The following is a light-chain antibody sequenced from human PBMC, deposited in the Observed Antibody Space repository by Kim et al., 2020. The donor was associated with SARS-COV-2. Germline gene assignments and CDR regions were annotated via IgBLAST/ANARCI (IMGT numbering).Light chain of an antibody. J-gene: IGKJ3*01. CDR1: QSVSSSY. CDR3: QQFGTSPRFT. Sequence: PGERATLSCRASQSVSSSYLAWYQQKPGQAPRLLIFGASSRAAGIPDRFSGSGSGTDFTLTIRRLEPEDFAVYYCQQFGTSPRFTFGPGTKVDIK. CDR2: GAS. V-gene: IGKV3-20*01.